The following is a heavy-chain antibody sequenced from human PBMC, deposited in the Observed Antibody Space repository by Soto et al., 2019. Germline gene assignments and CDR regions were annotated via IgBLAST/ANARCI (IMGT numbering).Heavy chain of an antibody. D-gene: IGHD6-6*01. CDR2: ISSSSSYI. J-gene: IGHJ6*02. CDR1: GFTFSSYS. V-gene: IGHV3-21*01. Sequence: AGGSLRLSCAASGFTFSSYSMNWVRQAPGKGLEWVSSISSSSSYIYYADSVKGRFTISRDNAKNSLYLQMNSLRAEDTAVYYCARVGAARSYGMDVWGQGTTVTVSS. CDR3: ARVGAARSYGMDV.